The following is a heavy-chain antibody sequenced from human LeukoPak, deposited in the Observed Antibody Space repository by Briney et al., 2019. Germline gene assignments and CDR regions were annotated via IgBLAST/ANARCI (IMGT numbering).Heavy chain of an antibody. Sequence: PGGSLRLSCAASGFTFSSYSMNWVRQAPGKGLEWVSSISSSGSYIYYADSVKGRFTISRDNAKNSLYLQMNSLRAEDTAVYYCARGNTYYYDSSGKSWGQGTLVTVSS. J-gene: IGHJ4*02. D-gene: IGHD3-22*01. CDR3: ARGNTYYYDSSGKS. CDR1: GFTFSSYS. CDR2: ISSSGSYI. V-gene: IGHV3-21*01.